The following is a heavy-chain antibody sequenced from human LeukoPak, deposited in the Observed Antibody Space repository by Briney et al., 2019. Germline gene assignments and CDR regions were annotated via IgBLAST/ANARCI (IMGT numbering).Heavy chain of an antibody. CDR2: ISWNSGSI. V-gene: IGHV3-9*01. CDR1: GFTFSSYS. D-gene: IGHD3-22*01. CDR3: AKDVVPDGSGSYSDY. J-gene: IGHJ4*02. Sequence: GGSLRLSCAASGFTFSSYSMNWVRQAPGKGLEWVSGISWNSGSIGYADSVKGRFTISRDNAKNSLYLQMNSLRAEDTALYYCAKDVVPDGSGSYSDYWGQGTLVTVSS.